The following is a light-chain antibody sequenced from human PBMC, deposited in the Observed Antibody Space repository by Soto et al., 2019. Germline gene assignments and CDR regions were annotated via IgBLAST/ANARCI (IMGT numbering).Light chain of an antibody. J-gene: IGLJ3*02. CDR2: KHN. CDR3: QSYDSTKQV. Sequence: NFMLTQPHSVSESPGKTVTISCTGSSGSIASHYVQWYQQRPGSAPTTVIYKHNQRPSGVPDRFSGSIDSSSNSASLTISGLKTEVEADYYCQSYDSTKQVFGGGTKVTVL. V-gene: IGLV6-57*02. CDR1: SGSIASHY.